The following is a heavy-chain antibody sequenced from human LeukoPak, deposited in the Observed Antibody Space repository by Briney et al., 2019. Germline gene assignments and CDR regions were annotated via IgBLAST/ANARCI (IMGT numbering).Heavy chain of an antibody. D-gene: IGHD3-10*01. V-gene: IGHV6-1*01. CDR1: GDSASGGSAG. CDR2: IYYKSKWYS. CDR3: TGGGLVRGSLHWFDP. Sequence: SQTLSLTCAISGDSASGGSAGWNWIRHSPSRGLEWLGRIYYKSKWYSDYAISVKSRMTINPDTSRNQFSLQLISVTHDDTAVYYCTGGGLVRGSLHWFDPWGQGTLVTVSS. J-gene: IGHJ5*02.